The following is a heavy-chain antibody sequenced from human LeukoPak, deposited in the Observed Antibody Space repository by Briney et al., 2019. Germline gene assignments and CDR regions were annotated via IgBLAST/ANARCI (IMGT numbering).Heavy chain of an antibody. CDR2: INHSGST. Sequence: ETLSLTCAVYGGSFSGYYWSWIRQPPGKGLEWIGEINHSGSTNYNPSLKSRVTISVDTSKNQFSLKLSSVTAADTAVYYCARDVLRGIYVYGYGGNPSPRLDAFDIWGQGTMVTVSS. CDR3: ARDVLRGIYVYGYGGNPSPRLDAFDI. J-gene: IGHJ3*02. CDR1: GGSFSGYY. D-gene: IGHD4-23*01. V-gene: IGHV4-34*01.